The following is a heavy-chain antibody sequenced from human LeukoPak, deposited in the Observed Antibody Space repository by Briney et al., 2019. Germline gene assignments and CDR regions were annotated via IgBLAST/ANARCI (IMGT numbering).Heavy chain of an antibody. Sequence: PGGSLRLSCAASGFTFSSYGMHWVRQAPGKGLVWVSRISSDGSSTSYADSVKGRFTISRDNAKNTLYLQINSLSAEDTAVYYCARARLGYGDTVDYWGQGTLVTVSS. J-gene: IGHJ4*02. CDR1: GFTFSSYG. V-gene: IGHV3-74*01. CDR2: ISSDGSST. D-gene: IGHD4-17*01. CDR3: ARARLGYGDTVDY.